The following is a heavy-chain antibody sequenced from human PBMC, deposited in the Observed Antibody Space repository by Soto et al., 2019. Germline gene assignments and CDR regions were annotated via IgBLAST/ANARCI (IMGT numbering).Heavy chain of an antibody. CDR3: ARGDGEETGTNNWFDP. D-gene: IGHD1-7*01. CDR1: GFTFSSYA. CDR2: ISYDGSNK. J-gene: IGHJ5*02. V-gene: IGHV3-30-3*01. Sequence: QVQLVESGGGVVQPGRSLRLSCAASGFTFSSYAMHWVRQAPGKGLEWVAVISYDGSNKYYADSVKGRFTISRDNSKNTLYLQMNSLRAEDTAVYYCARGDGEETGTNNWFDPWGQGTLVTVSS.